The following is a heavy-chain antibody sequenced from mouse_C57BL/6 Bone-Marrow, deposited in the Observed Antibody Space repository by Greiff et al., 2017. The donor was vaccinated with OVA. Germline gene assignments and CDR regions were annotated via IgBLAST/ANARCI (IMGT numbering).Heavy chain of an antibody. CDR2: IYPGSGST. J-gene: IGHJ1*03. V-gene: IGHV1-55*01. CDR3: ALCGSGWYVDV. CDR1: GYTFTSYW. Sequence: QVQLQQPGAELVKPGASVKMSCKASGYTFTSYWITWVKQRPGQGLEWIGDIYPGSGSTNYNEKFKSKATLTVATSSSTAYMQLSSLTSEDSAVYYCALCGSGWYVDVWGTGTTVTVSS. D-gene: IGHD1-1*01.